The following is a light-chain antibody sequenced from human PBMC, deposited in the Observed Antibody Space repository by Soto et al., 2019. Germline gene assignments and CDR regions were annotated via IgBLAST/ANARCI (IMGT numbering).Light chain of an antibody. V-gene: IGKV3-20*01. CDR2: GAS. CDR1: NNVATNY. J-gene: IGKJ4*01. Sequence: EIVLTQFPGTLSLSPGERATLSCRASNNVATNYLAWYQQKPGQAPRLLIYGASNRATGIPDRFSGTGSGTDFSLTISRLEPEDFAVYFCQQYGASPLTFGGGTKVEIK. CDR3: QQYGASPLT.